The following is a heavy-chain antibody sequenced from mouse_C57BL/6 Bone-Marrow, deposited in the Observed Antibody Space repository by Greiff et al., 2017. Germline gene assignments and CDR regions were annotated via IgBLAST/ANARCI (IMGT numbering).Heavy chain of an antibody. CDR2: IYPGSGST. Sequence: QVQLQQPGAELVKPGASVKMSCKASGYTFTSYWLTWVKQRTGQGLEWIGDIYPGSGSTNYNEKFKSKATLTVDQSSSTAYMQLSSLTSEDSAVYYCARPYYSNYWYFDVWGTGTTVTVSS. J-gene: IGHJ1*03. D-gene: IGHD2-5*01. CDR1: GYTFTSYW. V-gene: IGHV1-55*01. CDR3: ARPYYSNYWYFDV.